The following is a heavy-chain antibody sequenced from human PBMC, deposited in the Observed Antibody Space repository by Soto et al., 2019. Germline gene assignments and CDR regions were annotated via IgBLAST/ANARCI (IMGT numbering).Heavy chain of an antibody. CDR2: ISYDGSNK. V-gene: IGHV3-30-3*01. Sequence: QVQLVESGGGVVQPGRSLRLSCAASGFTFSNNAMDWVRQAPGKGLEWVAVISYDGSNKYIAESVKGRFTISRDNSKNTLFLQMNSLRAEDRAVYYCARGTTTSAFSAMDVWGHGTTLTVSS. CDR3: ARGTTTSAFSAMDV. CDR1: GFTFSNNA. J-gene: IGHJ6*02. D-gene: IGHD1-1*01.